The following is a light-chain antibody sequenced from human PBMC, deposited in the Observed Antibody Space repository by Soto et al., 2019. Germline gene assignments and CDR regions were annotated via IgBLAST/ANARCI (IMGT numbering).Light chain of an antibody. J-gene: IGKJ5*01. CDR3: QQLLSYPIT. V-gene: IGKV1-9*01. Sequence: DIQLTQSPSFLSASVGDRVTITCRASQGISSYLVWYQQKPGKAPKLLIYAASTLQSGVPLRFSGSGSGTSFTLTISSLQPEDFATYYCQQLLSYPITFGQGTRLEIK. CDR2: AAS. CDR1: QGISSY.